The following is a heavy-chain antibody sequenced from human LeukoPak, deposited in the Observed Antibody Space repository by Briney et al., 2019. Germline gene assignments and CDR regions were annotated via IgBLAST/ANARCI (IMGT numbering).Heavy chain of an antibody. J-gene: IGHJ4*02. Sequence: PGGSLRLSCAASGFTFSSYDMSGVRQAPGKGLEWVSTVSGSGRSTYYADSVKGRFTISRDNAKNTLYLQMNSLRAEDTAVYYCAKRGNTYADYWGQGTQVTVSS. V-gene: IGHV3-23*01. D-gene: IGHD2-2*01. CDR2: VSGSGRST. CDR3: AKRGNTYADY. CDR1: GFTFSSYD.